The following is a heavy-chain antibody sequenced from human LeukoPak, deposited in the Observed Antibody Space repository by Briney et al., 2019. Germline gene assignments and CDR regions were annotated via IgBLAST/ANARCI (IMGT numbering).Heavy chain of an antibody. CDR1: GFTFSSYA. Sequence: GGSLRLSCAASGFTFSSYAMSWVRQAPGKGLEWVSAISGSGGSTYYADSVKGRFTISRDNSKNTLYLQMNSLRAEDTAVYYCARETHSYSYYYYYYMDVWGKGTTVTVSS. D-gene: IGHD5-18*01. CDR3: ARETHSYSYYYYYYMDV. V-gene: IGHV3-23*01. CDR2: ISGSGGST. J-gene: IGHJ6*03.